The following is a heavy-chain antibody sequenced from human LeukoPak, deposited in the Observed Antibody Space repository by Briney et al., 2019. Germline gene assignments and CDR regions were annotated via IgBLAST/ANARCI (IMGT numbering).Heavy chain of an antibody. CDR3: ARTYSSSWYYFDY. V-gene: IGHV5-51*01. D-gene: IGHD6-13*01. CDR1: GYSFSSYW. CDR2: IYPGDSDT. Sequence: GESLKISCKGSGYSFSSYWIGWVRQMPGKGLEWMGIIYPGDSDTRYSPSFQGQVTISADKSISTAYLQWSSLKASDTAMYYCARTYSSSWYYFDYWGQGTLVAVSS. J-gene: IGHJ4*02.